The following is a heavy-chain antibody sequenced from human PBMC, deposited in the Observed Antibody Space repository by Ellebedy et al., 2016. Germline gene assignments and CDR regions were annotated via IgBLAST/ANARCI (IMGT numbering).Heavy chain of an antibody. CDR3: ATRRYGGFDV. J-gene: IGHJ3*01. CDR2: FYGGGAE. D-gene: IGHD4-23*01. Sequence: GESLKISXAVSGFTVTSNDMSWVRQAPGKGLELVSLFYGGGAEYYADSVKGRFTISRDSSKNTLYLHMNNLRPEDTAVYYCATRRYGGFDVWGQGTMVTVSS. V-gene: IGHV3-53*01. CDR1: GFTVTSND.